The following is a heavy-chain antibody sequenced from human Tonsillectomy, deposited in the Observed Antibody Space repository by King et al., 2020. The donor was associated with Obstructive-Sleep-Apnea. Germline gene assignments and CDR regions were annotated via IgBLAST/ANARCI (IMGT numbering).Heavy chain of an antibody. D-gene: IGHD5-18*01. CDR1: GGSISSHY. Sequence: QLQESGPGLVKPSETLSLTCSVSGGSISSHYWSWIRQPPGKGLEWIGYMYSSGSTKYNPALKSRVTISVDTSKNQFSLRLSSVTAADTALYYCATGYSYGYLEYWGQGTLVTVSS. CDR2: MYSSGST. J-gene: IGHJ4*02. V-gene: IGHV4-59*11. CDR3: ATGYSYGYLEY.